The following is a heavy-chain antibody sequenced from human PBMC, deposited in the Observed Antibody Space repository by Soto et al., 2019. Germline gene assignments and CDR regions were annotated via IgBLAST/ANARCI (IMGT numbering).Heavy chain of an antibody. CDR1: GGSVSSGSYY. V-gene: IGHV4-61*01. J-gene: IGHJ5*02. CDR2: IYYSGTT. Sequence: PSETLSLTCTVSGGSVSSGSYYWSWIRQPPGKGLEWIGYIYYSGTTYYNPSLKSRVTLSADTSKNQFSLKLSSVTAADTAVYYCARGVNWFDPWGQGTLVTVSS. CDR3: ARGVNWFDP.